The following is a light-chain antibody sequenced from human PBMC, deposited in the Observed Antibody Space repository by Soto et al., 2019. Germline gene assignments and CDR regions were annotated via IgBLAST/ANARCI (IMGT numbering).Light chain of an antibody. CDR1: QSISRY. CDR2: AAS. V-gene: IGKV1-39*01. Sequence: DNQMTQSPSSLSASVGDRVTITCRASQSISRYLHWYQQKPGTTPKLLIYAASTLQSGVPSRFSGSGSGTDFTLTIGSLQPEDFATYYCQQSYSTPLTFGGGTKVEIK. J-gene: IGKJ4*01. CDR3: QQSYSTPLT.